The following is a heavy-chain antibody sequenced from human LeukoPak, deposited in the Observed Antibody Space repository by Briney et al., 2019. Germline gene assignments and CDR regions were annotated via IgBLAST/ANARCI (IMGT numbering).Heavy chain of an antibody. CDR2: ISSSSSYT. CDR1: GFTFSDYY. D-gene: IGHD6-13*01. Sequence: GGSLRLSCAASGFTFSDYYMSWVRQAPGKGLEWVSYISSSSSYTNYADSVKGRFTISRDNAKNSLYLQMNSLRAEDTAVYYCARDGYSSSWYWFDYWGQGTLVTVSS. V-gene: IGHV3-11*06. J-gene: IGHJ4*02. CDR3: ARDGYSSSWYWFDY.